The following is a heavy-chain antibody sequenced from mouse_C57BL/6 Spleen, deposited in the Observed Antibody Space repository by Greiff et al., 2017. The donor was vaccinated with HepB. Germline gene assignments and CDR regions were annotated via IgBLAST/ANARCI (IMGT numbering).Heavy chain of an antibody. CDR2: IDPEDGET. J-gene: IGHJ3*01. Sequence: EVHLVESGAELVKPGASVKLSCTASGFNIKDYFMHWVKQRPEQGLEWIGRIDPEDGETKYAQKFQGKATITADTSSNTAYLQLSSLTSEDTAVYYGAQDSSGSWFADWGQGPLVTVSA. CDR1: GFNIKDYF. CDR3: AQDSSGSWFAD. D-gene: IGHD3-2*01. V-gene: IGHV14-2*01.